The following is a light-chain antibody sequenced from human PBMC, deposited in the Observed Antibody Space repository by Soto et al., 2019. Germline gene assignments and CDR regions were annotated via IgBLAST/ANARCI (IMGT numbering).Light chain of an antibody. Sequence: QSVLTQPASVSASPGQSITISCTGTSSDVGGYNYVSWYQQHPGKAPKLMIYEVSNRPSGVSNRFSGSKSGNTASLTISGLQAEDEADYYCGSYTSSSTLVFGTGTKVTVL. J-gene: IGLJ1*01. V-gene: IGLV2-14*01. CDR3: GSYTSSSTLV. CDR1: SSDVGGYNY. CDR2: EVS.